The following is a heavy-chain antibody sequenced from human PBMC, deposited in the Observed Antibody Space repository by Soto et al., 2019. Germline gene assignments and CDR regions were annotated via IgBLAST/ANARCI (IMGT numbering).Heavy chain of an antibody. CDR3: ARVPRGSYYNVDWFDP. Sequence: GGSLRSSWAPSGFTFSSDWMSWVRQAPGKGLEWVANIKQDGSEKYYVDSVKGRFTISRDSAKNSLYLQMSSLRSEDTAVYYCARVPRGSYYNVDWFDPWGQGTLVTVSS. CDR1: GFTFSSDW. D-gene: IGHD3-10*01. J-gene: IGHJ5*02. V-gene: IGHV3-7*01. CDR2: IKQDGSEK.